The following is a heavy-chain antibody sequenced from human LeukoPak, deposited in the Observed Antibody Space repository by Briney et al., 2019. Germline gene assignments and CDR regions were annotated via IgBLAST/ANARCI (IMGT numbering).Heavy chain of an antibody. Sequence: GGSLRLSCAASGFTFSSYWMSWVRQAPGKGLEWVANIKHDGSEKYYVDSVKRRFTISRDNAKNSLYLQMNSLRAEDTAVYYCARVEAAAGLLYYYYYMDVWGKGTTVTVSS. CDR3: ARVEAAAGLLYYYYYMDV. CDR1: GFTFSSYW. J-gene: IGHJ6*03. V-gene: IGHV3-7*01. CDR2: IKHDGSEK. D-gene: IGHD6-13*01.